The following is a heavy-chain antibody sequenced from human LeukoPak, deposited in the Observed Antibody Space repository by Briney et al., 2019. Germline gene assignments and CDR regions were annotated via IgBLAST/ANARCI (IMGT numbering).Heavy chain of an antibody. CDR2: ISSSGDSI. D-gene: IGHD3-22*01. CDR3: AKHSSGYFRLDY. V-gene: IGHV3-11*01. CDR1: GGSFSGYY. Sequence: PSETLSLTCAVYGGSFSGYYWSWIRQAPGKGLEWVSYISSSGDSIYYADSVKGRFTISRDNAKNSLYLQMNSLRAEDTAVYYCAKHSSGYFRLDYWGQGTLVTVSS. J-gene: IGHJ4*02.